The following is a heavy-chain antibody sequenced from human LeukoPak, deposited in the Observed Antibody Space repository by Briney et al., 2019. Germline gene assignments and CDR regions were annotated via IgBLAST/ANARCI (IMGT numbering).Heavy chain of an antibody. Sequence: PGGSLRLSCAASGFTFSSYWMSWVRQAPGKGLEWVANIKQDGSEKYYVDSVKGRFTISRDNTKNSLYLQMNSLRAEDTAVYYCAREGYCSSTSCYIVDYWGQGTLVTVSS. CDR2: IKQDGSEK. V-gene: IGHV3-7*01. CDR3: AREGYCSSTSCYIVDY. CDR1: GFTFSSYW. J-gene: IGHJ4*02. D-gene: IGHD2-2*02.